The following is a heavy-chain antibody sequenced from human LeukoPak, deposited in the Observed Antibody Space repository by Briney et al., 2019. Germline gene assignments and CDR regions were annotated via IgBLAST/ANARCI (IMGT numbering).Heavy chain of an antibody. CDR2: INHSGST. CDR1: GGSFSGYY. CDR3: ARGRYYPSYCSGGSCYYFDY. D-gene: IGHD2-15*01. Sequence: SETLSLTCAVYGGSFSGYYWSWIRQPPGKGLEWIGEINHSGSTNYNPSLKSRVTISVDTSKNQFSLKLSSVTAADTAVYYCARGRYYPSYCSGGSCYYFDYWGQGTLVTVSS. V-gene: IGHV4-34*01. J-gene: IGHJ4*02.